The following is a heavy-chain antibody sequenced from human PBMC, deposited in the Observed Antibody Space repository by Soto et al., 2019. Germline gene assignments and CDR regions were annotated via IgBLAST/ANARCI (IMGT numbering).Heavy chain of an antibody. CDR1: GGSFSGYY. CDR3: ARNGGLRYFDWPARGYYYYYMDV. CDR2: INHSGST. Sequence: SETLSLTCAVYGGSFSGYYWSWIRQPPGKGLEWIGEINHSGSTNYNPSLKSRVTISVDTSKNQFSLKLSSVTAADTAVYYCARNGGLRYFDWPARGYYYYYMDVWGKGTTVTVSS. J-gene: IGHJ6*03. V-gene: IGHV4-34*01. D-gene: IGHD3-9*01.